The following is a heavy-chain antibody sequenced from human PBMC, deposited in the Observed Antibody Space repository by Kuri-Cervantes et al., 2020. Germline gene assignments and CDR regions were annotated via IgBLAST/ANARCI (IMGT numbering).Heavy chain of an antibody. D-gene: IGHD3-3*01. J-gene: IGHJ6*03. Sequence: GESLKISCAASGFTFSDYYMSWIRQAPGKGLEWVAVIWYDGSNKYYADSVKGRFTISRDNSKNTLYLQMNSLRAEDTAVYDCATNPYYDFWSGDLDSYYYYYYMDVWGKGTTVTVSS. CDR3: ATNPYYDFWSGDLDSYYYYYYMDV. V-gene: IGHV3-33*08. CDR1: GFTFSDYY. CDR2: IWYDGSNK.